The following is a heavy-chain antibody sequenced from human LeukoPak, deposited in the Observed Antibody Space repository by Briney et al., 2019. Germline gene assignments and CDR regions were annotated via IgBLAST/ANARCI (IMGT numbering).Heavy chain of an antibody. V-gene: IGHV1-69*05. CDR1: GGTFSSYA. CDR2: IIPIFGTA. D-gene: IGHD5-18*01. CDR3: ARTRGYSYGYYFDY. Sequence: GSSVKVSCKASGGTFSSYAIGWVRQAPGQGLEWMGGIIPIFGTANYAQKFQGRVTITTDESTSTAYMGLSSLRSEDTAVYYCARTRGYSYGYYFDYWGQGTLVTVSS. J-gene: IGHJ4*02.